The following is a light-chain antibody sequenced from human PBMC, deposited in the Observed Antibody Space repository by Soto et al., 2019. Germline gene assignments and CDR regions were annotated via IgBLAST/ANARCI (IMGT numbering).Light chain of an antibody. CDR1: SSNIGAGYV. CDR3: QSYDSSLSGYV. CDR2: GDN. J-gene: IGLJ1*01. V-gene: IGLV1-40*01. Sequence: QSVLTQPRSVSGAPGQRVTISCTGSSSNIGAGYVVHWYQHLPGTAPKLLIYGDNNRPSGVPDRFSGSKSGTSASLAITGLQAEDEADYYCQSYDSSLSGYVFGTGTKLTVL.